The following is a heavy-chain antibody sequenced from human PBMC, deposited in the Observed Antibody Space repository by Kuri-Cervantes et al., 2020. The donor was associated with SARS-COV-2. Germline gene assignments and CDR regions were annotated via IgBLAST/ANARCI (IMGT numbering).Heavy chain of an antibody. CDR3: ACPHGYFDFWSGKTPFDN. CDR2: IIPVSTTP. J-gene: IGHJ4*02. Sequence: SVKVSCKASGGTFNNYAISWVQQAPGQGLEWMGGIIPVSTTPTYAQKFHGRVTLSADESTSTVYMELSSLTSEDTAMYYCACPHGYFDFWSGKTPFDNWGQGTLVTVSS. D-gene: IGHD3-3*01. CDR1: GGTFNNYA. V-gene: IGHV1-69*13.